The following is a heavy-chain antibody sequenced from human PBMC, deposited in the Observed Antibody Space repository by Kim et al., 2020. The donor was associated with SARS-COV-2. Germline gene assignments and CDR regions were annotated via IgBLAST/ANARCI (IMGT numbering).Heavy chain of an antibody. CDR3: TTDTPIGFLLGTDYNWYFDL. CDR1: GFTFSNAW. CDR2: IKSKTDGGTT. V-gene: IGHV3-15*01. J-gene: IGHJ2*01. Sequence: GGSLRLSCAASGFTFSNAWMSWVRQAPGKGLEWVGRIKSKTDGGTTDYAAPVKGRFTISRDDSKNTLYLQMNSLKTEDTAVYYCTTDTPIGFLLGTDYNWYFDLWGRGTLVTVSS. D-gene: IGHD4-4*01.